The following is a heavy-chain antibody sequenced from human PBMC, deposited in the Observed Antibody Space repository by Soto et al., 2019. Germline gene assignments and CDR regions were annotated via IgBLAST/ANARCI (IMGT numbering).Heavy chain of an antibody. CDR1: GYTFTSYG. CDR2: ISAYNGNT. D-gene: IGHD3-9*01. Sequence: ASVKVSCKASGYTFTSYGISWVRQAPGQGLEWMGWISAYNGNTNYAQKLQGRVTMTTDTSTSTAYMELRSLRSDGTAVYHSASEPPDSDILTGYYNGHFDDWGEGALVTVSS. CDR3: ASEPPDSDILTGYYNGHFDD. V-gene: IGHV1-18*04. J-gene: IGHJ4*02.